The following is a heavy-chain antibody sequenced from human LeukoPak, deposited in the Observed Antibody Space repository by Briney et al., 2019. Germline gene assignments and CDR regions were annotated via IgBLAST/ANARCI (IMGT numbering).Heavy chain of an antibody. Sequence: AGSLRLSSAASGFTLSDYYMSWIRPAPGHGRGWVSYISSSGSTIYYADSVKGRFTISRDNAKNSLYLQMNSLRAEDTAVYYCASYFRDGYNLDYWGQGTLVTVSS. J-gene: IGHJ4*02. CDR3: ASYFRDGYNLDY. CDR2: ISSSGSTI. D-gene: IGHD5-24*01. V-gene: IGHV3-11*01. CDR1: GFTLSDYY.